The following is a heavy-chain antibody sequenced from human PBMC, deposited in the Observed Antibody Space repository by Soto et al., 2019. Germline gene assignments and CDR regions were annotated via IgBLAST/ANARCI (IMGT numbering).Heavy chain of an antibody. V-gene: IGHV3-21*01. CDR2: ISSTTNYI. CDR3: ARESEDLTSNFDY. J-gene: IGHJ4*02. Sequence: LRLSGAASCFTFTRYSMNWVRQAPGKGLEWVSSISSTTNYIYYADSMKGRFTVSRDNAKNSVYLEMNSLSAEDTAVYYCARESEDLTSNFDYWGQGTLVTVSS. CDR1: CFTFTRYS.